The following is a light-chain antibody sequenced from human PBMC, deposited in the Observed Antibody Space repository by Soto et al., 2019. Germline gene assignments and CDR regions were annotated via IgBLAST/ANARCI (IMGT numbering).Light chain of an antibody. CDR2: GAS. Sequence: VMTQSPATLSVSPGERATLSCRASQSVSSSYLAWYQQKPGQAPRLLIYGASSRATGIPDRFSGSGSGTDFTLTISRLEPEDFAVYYCQQYGSSPRTFGQGTKVDIK. J-gene: IGKJ1*01. CDR3: QQYGSSPRT. V-gene: IGKV3-20*01. CDR1: QSVSSSY.